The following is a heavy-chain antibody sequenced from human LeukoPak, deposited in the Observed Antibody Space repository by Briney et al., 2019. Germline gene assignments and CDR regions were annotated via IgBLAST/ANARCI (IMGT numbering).Heavy chain of an antibody. CDR3: ARGPNYGDRVDYLDT. CDR2: IKKGGSEN. D-gene: IGHD4-17*01. Sequence: SLRPSCAVSGFTLTIHWITCARAAPGKAGKWGGSIKKGGSENWYVESLHGPFPASSDNAKNSLYLQLNSLSADDTAVYHCARGPNYGDRVDYLDTSGQGTKVTVSS. CDR1: GFTLTIHW. V-gene: IGHV3-7*01. J-gene: IGHJ4*02.